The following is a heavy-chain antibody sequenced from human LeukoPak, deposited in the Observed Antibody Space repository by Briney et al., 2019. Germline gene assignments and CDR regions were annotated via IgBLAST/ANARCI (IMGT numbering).Heavy chain of an antibody. CDR1: GFTFSTYA. Sequence: GGSLRLSCAASGFTFSTYAMSWVRQAPGKGLEWVANIKQDGSEKYYVDSVKGRFTISRDNAKNSLYLQMNSLRAEDTAVYYCARVCCYFDSGSKPNWFDPWGQGTLVTVPS. J-gene: IGHJ5*02. V-gene: IGHV3-7*03. CDR2: IKQDGSEK. CDR3: ARVCCYFDSGSKPNWFDP. D-gene: IGHD3-9*01.